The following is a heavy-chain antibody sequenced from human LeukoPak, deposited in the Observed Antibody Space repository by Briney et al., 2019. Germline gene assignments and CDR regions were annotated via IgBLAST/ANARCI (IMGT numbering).Heavy chain of an antibody. CDR2: ISGSGGST. J-gene: IGHJ3*02. CDR1: GFTFSSYA. D-gene: IGHD3-10*01. V-gene: IGHV3-23*01. Sequence: GGSLRLSCAASGFTFSSYAMSWVRQAPGKGLEWVSAISGSGGSTYYADSVKGRFTISRDSSKNTLYLQMNSLRAEDTAVYYCAKDLYPGGYYYGSGSYGSAFDIWGQGTMVTVSS. CDR3: AKDLYPGGYYYGSGSYGSAFDI.